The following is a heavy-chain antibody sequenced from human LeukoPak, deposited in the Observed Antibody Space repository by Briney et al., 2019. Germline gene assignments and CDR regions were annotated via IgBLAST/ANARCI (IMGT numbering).Heavy chain of an antibody. CDR2: ISAYNGNT. CDR1: GYTFTSYG. CDR3: ARLSYGSGSYYNENWFDP. D-gene: IGHD3-10*01. J-gene: IGHJ5*02. V-gene: IGHV1-18*01. Sequence: GASVKVSCKASGYTFTSYGISWVRQAPGQGLEWVGWISAYNGNTNYAQKLQGRVTMTTDTSTSTAYMELRSLRSDDTAVYYCARLSYGSGSYYNENWFDPWGQGTLVTVSS.